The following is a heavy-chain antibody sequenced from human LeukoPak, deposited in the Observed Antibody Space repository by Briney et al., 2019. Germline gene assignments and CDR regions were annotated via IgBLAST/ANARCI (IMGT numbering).Heavy chain of an antibody. J-gene: IGHJ4*02. V-gene: IGHV3-21*01. Sequence: GGSLRLSCAASGFTFSSYSMNWVRQAPGKGLEWVSSISSSSSYIYYADSVKGRFTISRDNAKNSLYLQMNSLRAEHTAVYYCARVTKQWLVSTIDHWGQGTRVTVSS. CDR1: GFTFSSYS. CDR3: ARVTKQWLVSTIDH. D-gene: IGHD6-19*01. CDR2: ISSSSSYI.